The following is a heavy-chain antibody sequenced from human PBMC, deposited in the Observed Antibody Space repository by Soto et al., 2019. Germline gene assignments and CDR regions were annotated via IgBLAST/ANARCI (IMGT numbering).Heavy chain of an antibody. V-gene: IGHV4-38-2*02. Sequence: PSETRSLTWTVSGYSISRGCYWSSIRQPPGKGPEWIASIYHGGTTFYNPSLKSRITISVDTSNNQFSLKLTSVTAADTAVYYCARVHVMVVAGSTFDYWGHGTLVTVSS. CDR2: IYHGGTT. CDR1: GYSISRGCY. D-gene: IGHD6-19*01. J-gene: IGHJ4*01. CDR3: ARVHVMVVAGSTFDY.